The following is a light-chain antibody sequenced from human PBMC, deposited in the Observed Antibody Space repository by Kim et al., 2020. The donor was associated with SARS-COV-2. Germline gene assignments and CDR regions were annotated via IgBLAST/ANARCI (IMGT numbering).Light chain of an antibody. CDR1: MSNIGSNV. CDR2: SND. J-gene: IGLJ3*02. Sequence: GQRVTISCSGSMSNIGSNVVNWYQQLPGTAPKLLMYSNDYRPSGVPDRFSGSKSGSSASLAISGLQSEDEAYYYCATWDDSLTGSVFGGGTQLTVL. V-gene: IGLV1-44*01. CDR3: ATWDDSLTGSV.